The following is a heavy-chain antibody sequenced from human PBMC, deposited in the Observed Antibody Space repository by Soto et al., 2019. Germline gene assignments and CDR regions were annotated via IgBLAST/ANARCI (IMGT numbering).Heavy chain of an antibody. CDR1: GYTFTSYG. V-gene: IGHV1-18*01. Sequence: GASVKVSCKASGYTFTSYGISWGRQAPGQGPGWVGWISAYNGNTNYAQKLQGRVTLTTDTSTSTAYMELRSLRSDDTAVYYCARGMAEAGYYYYGMDVWGQGTTVTVSS. J-gene: IGHJ6*02. D-gene: IGHD6-19*01. CDR3: ARGMAEAGYYYYGMDV. CDR2: ISAYNGNT.